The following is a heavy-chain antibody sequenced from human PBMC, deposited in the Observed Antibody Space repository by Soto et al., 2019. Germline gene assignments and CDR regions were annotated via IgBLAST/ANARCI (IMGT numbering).Heavy chain of an antibody. J-gene: IGHJ4*02. Sequence: GGSLRLSCAASGFTFSSYAMSWVRQAPGKGLEWVSAISGSGGSTYYADSVKGRFTISRDNSKNTLYLQMNSLRAEDTAVYYCAKTGEHHYGSGSYYNVLTPGYWGQGTLVTVSS. D-gene: IGHD3-10*01. CDR1: GFTFSSYA. V-gene: IGHV3-23*01. CDR2: ISGSGGST. CDR3: AKTGEHHYGSGSYYNVLTPGY.